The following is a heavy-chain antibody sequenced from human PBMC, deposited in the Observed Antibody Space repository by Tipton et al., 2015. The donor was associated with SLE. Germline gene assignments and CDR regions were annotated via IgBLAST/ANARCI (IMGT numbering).Heavy chain of an antibody. D-gene: IGHD3-22*01. J-gene: IGHJ2*01. CDR2: IKPDGSEE. V-gene: IGHV3-7*01. CDR1: GFTFSNNW. Sequence: GSLRLSCAVSGFTFSNNWMTWARQAPGKGLEWVAHIKPDGSEEFYVDSVRGRFTISRDNAKNSLYLQMNSLRAEDTAVYYCARVNDSSGYYYVWYFDLWGRGTLVTVSS. CDR3: ARVNDSSGYYYVWYFDL.